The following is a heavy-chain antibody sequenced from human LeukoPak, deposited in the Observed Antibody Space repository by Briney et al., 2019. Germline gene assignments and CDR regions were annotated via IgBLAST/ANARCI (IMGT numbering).Heavy chain of an antibody. D-gene: IGHD6-13*01. Sequence: PSETLSLTCTVPGGFISSYYWSWIRQPPRMGLEWIGYISYTGSTDYNPSLKSRVSISMDTSKNQFSLRLSSVTAADTAVYYCARRLLYSNRLDSWGQGTLVTVSS. J-gene: IGHJ4*02. V-gene: IGHV4-59*12. CDR2: ISYTGST. CDR3: ARRLLYSNRLDS. CDR1: GGFISSYY.